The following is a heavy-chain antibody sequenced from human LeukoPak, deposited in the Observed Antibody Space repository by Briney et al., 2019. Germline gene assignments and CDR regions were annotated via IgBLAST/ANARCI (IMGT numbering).Heavy chain of an antibody. D-gene: IGHD3-10*01. CDR2: ISSSSSTI. CDR3: ARVRYYGSGSYHGMDV. J-gene: IGHJ6*02. Sequence: GGSLRLSCAASGFTFSSYGMHWVRQAPGKGLEWVSFISSSSSTIYYADSVKGRFTISRDNAKNSLYLQMNSLRDEDTAVYYCARVRYYGSGSYHGMDVWGQGTTVTVSS. CDR1: GFTFSSYG. V-gene: IGHV3-48*02.